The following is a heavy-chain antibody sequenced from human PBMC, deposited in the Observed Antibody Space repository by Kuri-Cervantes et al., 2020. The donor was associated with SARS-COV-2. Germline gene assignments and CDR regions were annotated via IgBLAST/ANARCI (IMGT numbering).Heavy chain of an antibody. CDR2: VYYSGST. D-gene: IGHD2-2*01. V-gene: IGHV4-59*08. CDR3: ARQGGIVVVPAAL. Sequence: GSLRLSCTVSGGSISTYYWTWIRQPPGKGLEWIGYVYYSGSTNYNPSLKSRVTISVDTSKNQLSLNVSSVTAADTAVYYCARQGGIVVVPAALWGRGTLVTVSS. CDR1: GGSISTYY. J-gene: IGHJ4*02.